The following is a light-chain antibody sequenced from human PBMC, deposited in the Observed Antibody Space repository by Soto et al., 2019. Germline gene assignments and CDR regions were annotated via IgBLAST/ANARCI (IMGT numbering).Light chain of an antibody. Sequence: QSLLNKPPSLSGSPGQSVAISCTGNSRDVGTYNRVSWYQQPPGTAPRLMIYDVSNRPSGVPDRFSGSKSGNTASLTISGLQAEDEADYYCSSYTSTSTYVFGTGTKVTV. V-gene: IGLV2-18*02. CDR3: SSYTSTSTYV. CDR1: SRDVGTYNR. J-gene: IGLJ1*01. CDR2: DVS.